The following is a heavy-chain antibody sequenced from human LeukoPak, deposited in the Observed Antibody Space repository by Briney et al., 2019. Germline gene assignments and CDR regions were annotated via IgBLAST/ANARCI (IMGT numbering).Heavy chain of an antibody. V-gene: IGHV3-30-3*01. Sequence: HSGGSLRLSCAASGFTFSSYAMHWVRQAPGKGLEWVAVISYDGSNKYYADSVKGRFTISRDNSKNTLYLQMNSLRAEDTAVYYCARVTPAERVMDYWGQGTLVTVSS. CDR3: ARVTPAERVMDY. J-gene: IGHJ4*02. D-gene: IGHD3-16*01. CDR2: ISYDGSNK. CDR1: GFTFSSYA.